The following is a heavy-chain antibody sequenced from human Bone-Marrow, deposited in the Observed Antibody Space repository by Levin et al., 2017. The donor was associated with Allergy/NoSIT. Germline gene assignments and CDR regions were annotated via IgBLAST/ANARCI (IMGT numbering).Heavy chain of an antibody. CDR1: GFTFSSYA. CDR2: ISYDGSNK. CDR3: ARGSAAAAGTLCY. J-gene: IGHJ4*02. V-gene: IGHV3-30-3*01. D-gene: IGHD6-13*01. Sequence: GGSLRLSCAASGFTFSSYAMHWVRQAPGKGLEWVAVISYDGSNKYYADSVKGRFTISRDNSKNTLYLQMNSLRAEDTAVYYCARGSAAAAGTLCYWGQGTLVTVSS.